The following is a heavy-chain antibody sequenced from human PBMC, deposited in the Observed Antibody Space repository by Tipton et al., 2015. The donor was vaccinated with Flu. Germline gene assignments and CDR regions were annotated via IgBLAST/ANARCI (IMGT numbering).Heavy chain of an antibody. D-gene: IGHD2-2*01. Sequence: SLRLSCAASGFIFSTYGMHWVRQAPGKGLEWVAFIRFDGSDKHYADSVKGRFTISRDNSKNTLYLQTNGLRAEDSAVYYCAKDSRYCTSTRCYVRPNAEYFQHWGQGTLVTVSS. J-gene: IGHJ1*01. CDR3: AKDSRYCTSTRCYVRPNAEYFQH. V-gene: IGHV3-30*02. CDR1: GFIFSTYG. CDR2: IRFDGSDK.